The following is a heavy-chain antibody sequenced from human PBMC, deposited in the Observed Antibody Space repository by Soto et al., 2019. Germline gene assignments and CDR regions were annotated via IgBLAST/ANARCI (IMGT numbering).Heavy chain of an antibody. CDR1: GFTFSSYA. CDR2: ISYDGSNK. J-gene: IGHJ6*02. CDR3: ARGKSIAVAGTSYYYGMDV. V-gene: IGHV3-30-3*01. D-gene: IGHD6-19*01. Sequence: LRLSCAASGFTFSSYAMHWVRQAPGKGLEWVAVISYDGSNKYYADSVKGRFTISRDNSKNTLYLQMNSLRAEDTAVYYCARGKSIAVAGTSYYYGMDVWGQGTTVTVS.